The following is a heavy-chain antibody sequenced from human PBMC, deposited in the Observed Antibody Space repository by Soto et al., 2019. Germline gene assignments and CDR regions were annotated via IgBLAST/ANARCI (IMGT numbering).Heavy chain of an antibody. CDR2: IRSKTNNYAT. CDR1: GFTFSGAA. Sequence: GGSLRLSCAVSGFTFSGAAIHWVRQAPGKGLEWIGRIRSKTNNYATAYADSVTGRFTLSRNDSSNTAYLQMNSLKTEDTAVYYCTTSSYWGQGTLVTVSS. CDR3: TTSSY. V-gene: IGHV3-73*01. J-gene: IGHJ4*02.